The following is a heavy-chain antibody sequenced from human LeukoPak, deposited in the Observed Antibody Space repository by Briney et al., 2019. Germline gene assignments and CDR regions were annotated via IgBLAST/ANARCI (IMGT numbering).Heavy chain of an antibody. D-gene: IGHD1-26*01. CDR2: ISSSSSYI. V-gene: IGHV3-21*04. CDR1: GFTFSSYS. J-gene: IGHJ4*02. CDR3: AKLASGSYYYTLFDY. Sequence: PGGSLRLSCAASGFTFSSYSMNWVRQAPGKGLEWVSSISSSSSYIYYADSVKGRFTISRDNSKNTLYLQMNSLRAEDTAVYYCAKLASGSYYYTLFDYWGQGTLVTVSS.